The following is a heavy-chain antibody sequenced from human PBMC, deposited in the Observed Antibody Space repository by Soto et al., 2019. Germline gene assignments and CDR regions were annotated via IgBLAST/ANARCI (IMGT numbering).Heavy chain of an antibody. Sequence: SETLSLTCTVSGDSVSRGPNYWSWIRQPPGRRLEWLGYVYDIQTTNTNPSLGSRVTISKGPSKNQFSLRLTSVTAADTAVYYCERRKNQALVDYWGQGILVTVSS. D-gene: IGHD2-21*01. J-gene: IGHJ4*02. V-gene: IGHV4-61*01. CDR2: VYDIQTT. CDR1: GDSVSRGPNY. CDR3: ERRKNQALVDY.